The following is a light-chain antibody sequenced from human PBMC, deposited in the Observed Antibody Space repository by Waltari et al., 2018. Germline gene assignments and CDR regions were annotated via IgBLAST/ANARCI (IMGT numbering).Light chain of an antibody. J-gene: IGLJ2*01. CDR1: RPNIGPGYA. CDR2: RDD. Sequence: QSVLTQPPSVSGAPGQSVTISCPGRRPNIGPGYAVHWYQQIPGSAPKVLIYRDDNRPSGVPGRFSGSKSGTSASLSVTGLHVEDEAEYFCQSYDRDLNAVLFGGGTKLTVL. V-gene: IGLV1-40*01. CDR3: QSYDRDLNAVL.